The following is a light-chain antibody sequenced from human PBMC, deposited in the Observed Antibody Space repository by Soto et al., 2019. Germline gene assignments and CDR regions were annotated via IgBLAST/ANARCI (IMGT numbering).Light chain of an antibody. V-gene: IGLV1-40*01. CDR2: GNS. J-gene: IGLJ2*01. CDR3: QSYDSSLSGREVV. Sequence: QSVLTQPPSVSGAPGQRVTISCTGSSSNIGAGYDVHWYQQLPGTAPKLLIYGNSNRPSGVPDRFSGSKSGTSASLAITGLQAEDEADYYCQSYDSSLSGREVVLGGGTKLTVL. CDR1: SSNIGAGYD.